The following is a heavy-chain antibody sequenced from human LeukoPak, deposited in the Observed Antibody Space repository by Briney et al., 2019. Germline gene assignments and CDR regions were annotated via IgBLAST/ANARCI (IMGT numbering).Heavy chain of an antibody. V-gene: IGHV4-39*01. J-gene: IGHJ4*02. CDR2: IYYSGST. Sequence: SETLSLTCTVSGGSISSSSYYWGWIRQPPGKGLEWIGSIYYSGSTYYNPSLKSRVTICVDTSKNQFSLKLSSVTAADTAVYYCARGIVGARVFDYWGQGTLVTVSS. CDR3: ARGIVGARVFDY. CDR1: GGSISSSSYY. D-gene: IGHD1-26*01.